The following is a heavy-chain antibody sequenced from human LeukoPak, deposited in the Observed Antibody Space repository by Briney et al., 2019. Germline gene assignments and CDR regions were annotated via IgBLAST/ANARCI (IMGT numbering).Heavy chain of an antibody. CDR1: GYTFTDYF. Sequence: VSVKVSCKASGYTFTDYFIHWIRQAPGQGLEWMGWINPNSGATSYAQKFQGRVTMTRDTSINTGNMELTGLRFDDTAVYYCARELSAVGRWGAFDMWGQGTMVTVSS. J-gene: IGHJ3*02. CDR3: ARELSAVGRWGAFDM. V-gene: IGHV1-2*02. CDR2: INPNSGAT. D-gene: IGHD6-13*01.